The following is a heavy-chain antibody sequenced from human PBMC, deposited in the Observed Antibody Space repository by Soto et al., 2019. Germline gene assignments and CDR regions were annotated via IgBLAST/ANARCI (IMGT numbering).Heavy chain of an antibody. J-gene: IGHJ3*02. D-gene: IGHD5-18*01. CDR3: ARRYGKNAFDI. CDR2: INHSGST. V-gene: IGHV4-34*01. CDR1: GGSLSGYY. Sequence: PSETLSLTCAVYGGSLSGYYWTWIRQPPGTGLEWIGEINHSGSTNYNPSLKSRVTISVDTSKNQFSLKLSSVTAADTAVYYCARRYGKNAFDIWGQGKMVTVSS.